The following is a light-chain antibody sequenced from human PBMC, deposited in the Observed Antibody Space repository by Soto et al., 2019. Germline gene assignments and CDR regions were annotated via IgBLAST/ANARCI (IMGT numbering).Light chain of an antibody. CDR3: QQYESFFPLT. CDR2: KAS. V-gene: IGKV1-5*03. Sequence: DIQMTQSPSTLSGSVGDRVTITCRASQTISSWLAWYQQKPGKAPKLLIYKASTLESGVPSRFSGSGSGTDFTLTISSLQPDDFATYHCQQYESFFPLTFGGGTKVDIK. J-gene: IGKJ4*01. CDR1: QTISSW.